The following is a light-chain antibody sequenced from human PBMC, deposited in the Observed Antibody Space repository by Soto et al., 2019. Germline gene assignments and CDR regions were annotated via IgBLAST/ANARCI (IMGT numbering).Light chain of an antibody. J-gene: IGKJ5*01. CDR3: QQYSTYSF. Sequence: DIQMTQSPSTLSASVGDRVTITCRASQSISSWLAWYQQRPGKAPKLLIYDAYSLESGTPSRFSGRRSGTEFTLTISSLQPDDFATYYCQQYSTYSFFGQGTRLEIK. CDR2: DAY. CDR1: QSISSW. V-gene: IGKV1-5*01.